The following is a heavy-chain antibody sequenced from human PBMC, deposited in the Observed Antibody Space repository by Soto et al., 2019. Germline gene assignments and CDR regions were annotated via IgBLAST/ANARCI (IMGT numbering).Heavy chain of an antibody. CDR3: ARDGAPPYYYDSSGYWDYFDY. CDR1: GFTFSSYS. V-gene: IGHV3-48*02. J-gene: IGHJ4*02. D-gene: IGHD3-22*01. Sequence: GGSLRLSCAASGFTFSSYSMNWVRQAPGKGLEWVSYISSSSSTIYYADSVKGRFTISRDNAKNSLYLQMNSLRDEDTAVYYCARDGAPPYYYDSSGYWDYFDYWGQGTLVTVSS. CDR2: ISSSSSTI.